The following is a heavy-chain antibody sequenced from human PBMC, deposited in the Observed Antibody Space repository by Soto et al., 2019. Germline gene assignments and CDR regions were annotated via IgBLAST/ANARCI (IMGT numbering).Heavy chain of an antibody. CDR2: IYYSGST. Sequence: SETLSLTCTVSGGSISSSSYYWGWIRQPPGKGLEWIGSIYYSGSTYYNPSLKSRVTISVDTSKNQFSLKLSSVTAADTAVYYCASYDYDILTGYVAEVGNPWGQGTLVTVSS. D-gene: IGHD3-9*01. J-gene: IGHJ5*02. CDR1: GGSISSSSYY. CDR3: ASYDYDILTGYVAEVGNP. V-gene: IGHV4-39*01.